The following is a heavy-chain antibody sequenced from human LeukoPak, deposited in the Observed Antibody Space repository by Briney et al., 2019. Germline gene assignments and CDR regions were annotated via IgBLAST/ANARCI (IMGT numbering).Heavy chain of an antibody. CDR3: AREGGGSGSYYRSFDY. Sequence: SETLSLTCAVSDYSISSGYYWGWIRQPPGKGLEWIASIYQSRSTYYNSSLKSRVTISVDTSKNQFSLKLSSVTAADTAVYYCAREGGGSGSYYRSFDYWGQGTVVTVSP. CDR1: DYSISSGYY. V-gene: IGHV4-38-2*02. D-gene: IGHD3-10*01. J-gene: IGHJ4*02. CDR2: IYQSRST.